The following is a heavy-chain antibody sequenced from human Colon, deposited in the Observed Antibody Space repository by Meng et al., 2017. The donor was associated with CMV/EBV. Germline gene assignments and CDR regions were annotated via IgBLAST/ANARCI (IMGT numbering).Heavy chain of an antibody. Sequence: AACGFKVSYSSKTTVRQAPGKGLGWLSSITGRGRDVFSGGSMEGRITIARDNANNSLYLDINSLKAEDTTVYYCAGLFDDRPGWFDPWGQGTLVTVSS. D-gene: IGHD3-10*01. CDR2: ITGRGRDV. CDR3: AGLFDDRPGWFDP. J-gene: IGHJ5*02. V-gene: IGHV3-11*01. CDR1: GFKVSYSS.